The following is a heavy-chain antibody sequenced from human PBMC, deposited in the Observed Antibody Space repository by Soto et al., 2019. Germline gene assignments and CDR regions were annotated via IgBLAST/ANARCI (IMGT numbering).Heavy chain of an antibody. J-gene: IGHJ4*02. CDR3: ARDPGYSSGWYVDY. V-gene: IGHV4-34*01. CDR2: INHSGST. D-gene: IGHD6-19*01. Sequence: SETLSLTCAVYGGSFSGYYWSWIRQPPGKGLEWIGEINHSGSTNYNPSLKSRVTISVDTSKNQFSLKLSSVTAADTAVYYCARDPGYSSGWYVDYWGQGTLVTVSS. CDR1: GGSFSGYY.